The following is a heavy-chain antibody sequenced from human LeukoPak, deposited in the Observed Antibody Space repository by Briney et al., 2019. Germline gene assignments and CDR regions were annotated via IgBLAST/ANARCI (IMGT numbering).Heavy chain of an antibody. CDR3: ARADYYGSGSNAFDI. CDR1: GGSISSSSYY. Sequence: SETLSLTCTVSGGSISSSSYYWGWIRQPPGKGLEWIGSIYYSGSTYYNPSLKSRVTISVDTSKNQFSLKLSSVTAADTAVYYCARADYYGSGSNAFDIWGQGTMVTVSS. D-gene: IGHD3-10*01. J-gene: IGHJ3*02. CDR2: IYYSGST. V-gene: IGHV4-39*07.